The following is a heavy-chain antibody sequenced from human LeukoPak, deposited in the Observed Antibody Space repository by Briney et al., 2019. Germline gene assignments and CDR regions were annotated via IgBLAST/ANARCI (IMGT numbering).Heavy chain of an antibody. D-gene: IGHD5-12*01. CDR1: GGSFSGYY. CDR2: INHSGST. CDR3: ARVGPHVSRDGYNWGLANAFDI. J-gene: IGHJ3*02. Sequence: PSETLSLTCAVYGGSFSGYYWSWIRQPPGKGLEWIGEINHSGSTNYNPSLKSRVTISVDTSKNQFSLKLSSVTAADTAVYYCARVGPHVSRDGYNWGLANAFDIWGQGTMVTVSS. V-gene: IGHV4-34*01.